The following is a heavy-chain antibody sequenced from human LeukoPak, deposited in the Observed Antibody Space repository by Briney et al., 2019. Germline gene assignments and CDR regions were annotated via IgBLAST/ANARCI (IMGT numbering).Heavy chain of an antibody. J-gene: IGHJ2*01. D-gene: IGHD4-17*01. V-gene: IGHV4-59*12. Sequence: TPSETLSLTCTVSGGSISSYYWSWIRQPPGKGLEWIGYIYYSGSTNYNPSLKSRVTISVDTSKNQFSLKLSSVTAADTAVYYCARDSGARSGYFDLWGRGTLVTVSS. CDR2: IYYSGST. CDR3: ARDSGARSGYFDL. CDR1: GGSISSYY.